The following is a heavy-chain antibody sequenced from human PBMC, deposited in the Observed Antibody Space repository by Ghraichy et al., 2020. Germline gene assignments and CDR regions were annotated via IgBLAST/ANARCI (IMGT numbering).Heavy chain of an antibody. CDR1: GFTFSSYW. Sequence: LSLTCAASGFTFSSYWMSWVRQAPGKGLEWVANIKQDGSEKYYVDSVKGRFTISRDNAKNSLYLQMNGLRAEDTAVYYCARDGQWLENYYYYYGMDVWGQGTTVTVSS. V-gene: IGHV3-7*01. CDR2: IKQDGSEK. D-gene: IGHD6-19*01. CDR3: ARDGQWLENYYYYYGMDV. J-gene: IGHJ6*02.